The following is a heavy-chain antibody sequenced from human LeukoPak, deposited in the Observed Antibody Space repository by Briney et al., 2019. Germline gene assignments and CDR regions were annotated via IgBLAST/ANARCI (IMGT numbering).Heavy chain of an antibody. D-gene: IGHD3-10*01. Sequence: PSETLSLTCTVSGGSISSYYWSWIRQPPGKGLEWIGYIYYSGSTNYNPSLKSRVTISVDTSKNQFSLKLSSVTAADTAVYYCARAEGSGSSYYMDVWGKGTTVTVSS. CDR2: IYYSGST. V-gene: IGHV4-59*01. CDR1: GGSISSYY. CDR3: ARAEGSGSSYYMDV. J-gene: IGHJ6*03.